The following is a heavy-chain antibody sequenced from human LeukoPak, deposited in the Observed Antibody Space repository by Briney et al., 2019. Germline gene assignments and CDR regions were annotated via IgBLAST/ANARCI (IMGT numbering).Heavy chain of an antibody. J-gene: IGHJ6*04. CDR1: GGSISSYY. D-gene: IGHD3-9*01. CDR2: IYYSGST. V-gene: IGHV4-59*01. Sequence: SETLSLTCTVSGGSISSYYWSWIRQPPGKGLEWIGYIYYSGSTNYNPSLKSRVTISVDTSKNQFSLKLSSVTAADTAVYYCARSPSDDILRYVWGKGTTVTIPS. CDR3: ARSPSDDILRYV.